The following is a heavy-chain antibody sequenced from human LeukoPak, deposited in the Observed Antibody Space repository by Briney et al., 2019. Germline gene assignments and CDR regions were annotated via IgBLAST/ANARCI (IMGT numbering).Heavy chain of an antibody. CDR2: MNPAGSET. CDR3: ATFGLVAALDL. J-gene: IGHJ4*02. V-gene: IGHV3-7*01. D-gene: IGHD5-12*01. Sequence: GGSLRLSCAASGFSFNAYCMAWVRQAPGTGLEWVANMNPAGSETFHVDPVKGRFSISRDHAKNLVYLQMNSLRAEDTAVYYCATFGLVAALDLWGQGTLVTVSS. CDR1: GFSFNAYC.